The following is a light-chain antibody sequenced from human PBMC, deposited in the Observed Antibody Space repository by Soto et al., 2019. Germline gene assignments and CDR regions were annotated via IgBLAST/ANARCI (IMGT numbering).Light chain of an antibody. J-gene: IGKJ3*01. CDR3: QKYNRAPFT. CDR1: LGISNY. V-gene: IGKV1-27*01. Sequence: DIPMTQSPSSLSASVGDRVTITCRASLGISNYLAWYQHKPGKVPKLLIYAASTLQSGVPSRFSGSGSGTDFTLTISSLQPDDVAHDNCQKYNRAPFTGGPGTKVDIK. CDR2: AAS.